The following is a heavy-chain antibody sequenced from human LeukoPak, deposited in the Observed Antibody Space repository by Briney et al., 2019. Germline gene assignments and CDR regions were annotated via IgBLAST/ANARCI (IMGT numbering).Heavy chain of an antibody. J-gene: IGHJ3*02. CDR3: AREGGGGYDAFDI. V-gene: IGHV3-7*01. CDR2: IKQDGSEK. CDR1: GFTFSSYW. D-gene: IGHD2-15*01. Sequence: GGSLRLSCAASGFTFSSYWMSWVRQAPGKGLEWEANIKQDGSEKYYVDSVKGRFTISRDNAKNSLYLQMNSLRAEDTAVYYCAREGGGGYDAFDIWGQGTMVTVSS.